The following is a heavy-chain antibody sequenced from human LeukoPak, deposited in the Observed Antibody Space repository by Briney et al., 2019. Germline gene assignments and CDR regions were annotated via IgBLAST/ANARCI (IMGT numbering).Heavy chain of an antibody. J-gene: IGHJ6*02. CDR1: GYTFTSYY. CDR2: INPSGGST. V-gene: IGHV1-46*01. CDR3: ARDRPAAGAYYYYYGMDV. Sequence: ASVKVSCKASGYTFTSYYMHWVRQAPGQGLEWMGIINPSGGSTSYAQKFQGRVTMTRDTSTSTVYMELSSLRSEDTAVYYCARDRPAAGAYYYYYGMDVWGQGTTVTVSS. D-gene: IGHD6-13*01.